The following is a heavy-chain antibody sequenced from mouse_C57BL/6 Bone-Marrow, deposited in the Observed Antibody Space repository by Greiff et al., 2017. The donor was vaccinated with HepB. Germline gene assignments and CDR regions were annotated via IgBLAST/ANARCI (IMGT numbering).Heavy chain of an antibody. J-gene: IGHJ1*03. CDR1: GFTFSSYG. CDR2: ISSGGSYT. V-gene: IGHV5-6*01. D-gene: IGHD2-14*01. Sequence: EVQLQESGGDLVKPGGSLKLSCAASGFTFSSYGMSWVRQTPDKRLEWVATISSGGSYTYYPDSVKGRFTISRDNAKNTLYLQMSSLKSEDTAMYYCAKVSLALYWYFDVWGTGTTVTVSS. CDR3: AKVSLALYWYFDV.